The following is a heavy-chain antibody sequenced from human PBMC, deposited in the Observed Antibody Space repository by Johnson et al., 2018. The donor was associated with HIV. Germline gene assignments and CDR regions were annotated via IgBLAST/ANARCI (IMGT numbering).Heavy chain of an antibody. CDR2: ISYDGNNK. J-gene: IGHJ3*02. V-gene: IGHV3-30-3*01. Sequence: QEQLVESGGGVVQPGRSLRLSCVASGFTFSTYAMHWVRQAPGKGLEWVAVISYDGNNKYYADSVKGRFTISRDNSKNTLYLQMNSLRAGDTAVYYCARDFPLGYRWGNGFDIWGQGTMVTVSS. CDR1: GFTFSTYA. CDR3: ARDFPLGYRWGNGFDI. D-gene: IGHD5-18*01.